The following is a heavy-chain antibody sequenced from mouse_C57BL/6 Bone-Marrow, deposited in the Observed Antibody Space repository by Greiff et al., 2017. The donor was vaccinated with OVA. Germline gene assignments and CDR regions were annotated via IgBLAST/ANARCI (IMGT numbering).Heavy chain of an antibody. CDR1: GFNIKDDY. D-gene: IGHD2-3*01. V-gene: IGHV14-4*01. Sequence: VQLQQSGAELVRPGASVKLSCTASGFNIKDDYMHWVKQRPEQGLEWIGWIDPENGDTEYASKFQGKATITADTSSNTAYLQRSSLTSEDTAFYYCTTYDPCAMDYWGQGTSVTVSS. CDR3: TTYDPCAMDY. J-gene: IGHJ4*01. CDR2: IDPENGDT.